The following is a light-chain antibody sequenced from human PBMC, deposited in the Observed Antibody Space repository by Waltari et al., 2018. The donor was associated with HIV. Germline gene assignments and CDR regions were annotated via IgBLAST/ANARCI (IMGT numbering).Light chain of an antibody. J-gene: IGLJ2*01. Sequence: SVLTQPPSASGPPGQRVTISCSGSRSNIGRHSVTWSQQPPGTAPKLLIYTNDQRPAGVPDRFSGSKSGTSASLAITGLQSKDEADYYCAAWDDSLIGVIFGGGTKLTVL. CDR3: AAWDDSLIGVI. V-gene: IGLV1-44*01. CDR1: RSNIGRHS. CDR2: TND.